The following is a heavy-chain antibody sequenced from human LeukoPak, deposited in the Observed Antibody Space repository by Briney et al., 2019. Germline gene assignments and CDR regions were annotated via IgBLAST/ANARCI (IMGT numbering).Heavy chain of an antibody. V-gene: IGHV3-30*03. CDR3: ARHPGRDGYNFLFDF. D-gene: IGHD5-24*01. Sequence: GRSLRLSCAASGFTFSSYGMHWVRQAPGKGLEWVAVISYDGSNKYYADSVKGRFTISRDNSKSTLYLQMNSLRAEDTAVYYCARHPGRDGYNFLFDFWGQGTLVTVSS. J-gene: IGHJ4*02. CDR2: ISYDGSNK. CDR1: GFTFSSYG.